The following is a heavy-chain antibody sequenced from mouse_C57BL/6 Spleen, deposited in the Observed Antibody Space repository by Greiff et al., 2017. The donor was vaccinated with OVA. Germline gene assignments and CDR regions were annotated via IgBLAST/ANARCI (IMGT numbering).Heavy chain of an antibody. CDR2: INPNYGTT. CDR3: AREDYGSSYERYFDV. CDR1: GYSFTDYN. J-gene: IGHJ1*03. Sequence: VQLKESGPELVKPGASVKISCKASGYSFTDYNMNWVKQSNGKSLEWIGVINPNYGTTSYNQKFKGKATLTVDQSSSTAYMQLNSLTSEDSAVYYCAREDYGSSYERYFDVWGTGTTVTVSS. V-gene: IGHV1-39*01. D-gene: IGHD1-1*01.